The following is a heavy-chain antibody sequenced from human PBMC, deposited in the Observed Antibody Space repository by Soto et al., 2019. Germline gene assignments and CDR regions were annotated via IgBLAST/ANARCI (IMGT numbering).Heavy chain of an antibody. CDR3: ARGPVRGRGGDS. V-gene: IGHV1-69*02. CDR1: GGTFNSDT. CDR2: INSILGIS. Sequence: QVQLVQSGAEVKEPGSSVKVSCKASGGTFNSDTINWVRQAPGQGLEWMGRINSILGISNYAQKFQGRIAITADKSTNSGYMELGSLISEDTAVYYCARGPVRGRGGDSGGQGTLVTVSS. D-gene: IGHD2-21*02. J-gene: IGHJ4*02.